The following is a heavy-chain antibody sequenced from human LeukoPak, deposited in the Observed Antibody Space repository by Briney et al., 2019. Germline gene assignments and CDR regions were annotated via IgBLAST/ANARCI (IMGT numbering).Heavy chain of an antibody. V-gene: IGHV3-23*01. D-gene: IGHD6-6*01. Sequence: GGFLRLSCAASGFTCGDYAMSWVRQAPGKGLEWVSGISSGTGSIYYADSVRGRVTISRDNSKNTLYLQMNSLRAEDTAVYYCAKDEYITSSWGLDSYMDVWGKGTTVTVSS. CDR2: ISSGTGSI. CDR3: AKDEYITSSWGLDSYMDV. J-gene: IGHJ6*03. CDR1: GFTCGDYA.